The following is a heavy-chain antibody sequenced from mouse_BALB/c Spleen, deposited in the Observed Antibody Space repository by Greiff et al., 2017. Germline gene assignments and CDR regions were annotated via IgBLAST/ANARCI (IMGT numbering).Heavy chain of an antibody. V-gene: IGHV5-6-5*01. CDR3: ASSYYGSSSWFAY. CDR2: ISSGGST. D-gene: IGHD1-1*01. Sequence: VLLVESGGGLVKPGGSLKLSCAASGFTFSSYAMSWVRQTPEKRLEWVASISSGGSTYYPDSVKGRFTISGDNARNILYLQMSSLRSEDTAMYYCASSYYGSSSWFAYWGQGTLVTVSA. J-gene: IGHJ3*01. CDR1: GFTFSSYA.